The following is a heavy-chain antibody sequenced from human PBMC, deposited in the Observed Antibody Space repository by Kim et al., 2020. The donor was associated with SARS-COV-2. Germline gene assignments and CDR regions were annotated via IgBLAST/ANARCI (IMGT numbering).Heavy chain of an antibody. CDR1: GFSLSTAGMG. J-gene: IGHJ4*02. CDR3: ARLVHDYDATGFDV. V-gene: IGHV2-5*02. CDR2: IYWDDDK. Sequence: SGPTLVNPTQTLTLTCSFSGFSLSTAGMGVGWIRQSPGEALEWLALIYWDDDKKYSPSLKSRLTIIKDTSKNQVVLTMTNLDPVDTGTYYCARLVHDYDATGFDVWGPGTLVAVSS. D-gene: IGHD4-17*01.